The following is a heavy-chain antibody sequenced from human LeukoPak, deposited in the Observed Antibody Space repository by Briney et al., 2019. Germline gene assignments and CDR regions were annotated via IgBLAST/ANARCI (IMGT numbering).Heavy chain of an antibody. CDR3: VGDTPPGGDYYFDY. D-gene: IGHD3-16*01. J-gene: IGHJ4*02. Sequence: GGSLRLSCAASGFTFSSYAMSWVRQAPGKGLEWVSAISGSGGSTYYADSVKGRFTISRDNSKNTLYLQMNSLRAEDTAVYYCVGDTPPGGDYYFDYWGQGTLVIVSS. V-gene: IGHV3-23*01. CDR2: ISGSGGST. CDR1: GFTFSSYA.